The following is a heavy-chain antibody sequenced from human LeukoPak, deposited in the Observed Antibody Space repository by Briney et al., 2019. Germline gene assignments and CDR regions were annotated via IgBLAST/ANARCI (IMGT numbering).Heavy chain of an antibody. Sequence: GGSLRLSCAASGFTFSNYWMHWVRQAPGKGLVWVSRINSDGGTTTYADSVKGRFTISRDNAKNTLYLQMNSLRAEDTAVYYCARGRVADNWFDPWGQGTLVTVSS. CDR3: ARGRVADNWFDP. J-gene: IGHJ5*02. V-gene: IGHV3-74*01. CDR2: INSDGGTT. CDR1: GFTFSNYW. D-gene: IGHD3-3*01.